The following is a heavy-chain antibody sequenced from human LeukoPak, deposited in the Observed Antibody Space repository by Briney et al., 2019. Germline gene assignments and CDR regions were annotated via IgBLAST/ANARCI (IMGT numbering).Heavy chain of an antibody. D-gene: IGHD7-27*01. J-gene: IGHJ3*02. CDR1: GGSVNSYY. Sequence: SETLSLTCSVSGGSVNSYYWSWIRQPPGKGLEWIGYINTTGRTNYNPSLKSRVTISVDTSKNQFSLKLSSVTAADTAVYYCAKILGSGVWYGFDIWGQGTMVTVSS. CDR2: INTTGRT. CDR3: AKILGSGVWYGFDI. V-gene: IGHV4-4*09.